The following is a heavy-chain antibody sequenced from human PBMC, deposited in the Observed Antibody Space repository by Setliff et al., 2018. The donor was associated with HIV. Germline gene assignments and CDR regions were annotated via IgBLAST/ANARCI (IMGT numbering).Heavy chain of an antibody. J-gene: IGHJ4*02. D-gene: IGHD1-7*01. CDR1: ADTFTNCL. CDR2: ISGSNGNT. Sequence: ASVKVSCKASADTFTNCLINWVRQAPGQGPEWMGWISGSNGNTNYAQEFQGRVTVAIDTSTSTAYMELRTLRSDDTAVYYCARAGAVETTHFDYWGQGALVTVSS. CDR3: ARAGAVETTHFDY. V-gene: IGHV1-18*01.